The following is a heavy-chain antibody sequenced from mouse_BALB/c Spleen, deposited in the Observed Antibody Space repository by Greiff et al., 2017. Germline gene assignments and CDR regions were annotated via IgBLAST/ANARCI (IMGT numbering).Heavy chain of an antibody. CDR3: ARDSRGRMITVFDY. CDR2: IWAGGST. CDR1: GFSLTSYG. V-gene: IGHV2-9*02. Sequence: VQLVESGPGLVAPSQSLSITCTVSGFSLTSYGVHWVRQPPGKGLEWLGVIWAGGSTNYNSALMSRLSISKDNSKSQVFLKMNSLQTDDTAMYYCARDSRGRMITVFDYWGQGTTLTVSS. J-gene: IGHJ2*01. D-gene: IGHD2-4*01.